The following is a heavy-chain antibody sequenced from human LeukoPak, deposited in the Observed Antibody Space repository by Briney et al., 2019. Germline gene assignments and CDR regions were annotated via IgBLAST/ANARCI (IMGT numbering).Heavy chain of an antibody. CDR2: IYTSGRT. CDR3: AIPGFADVSCDY. Sequence: SETLTLTCNVSGGAISSGSYDWVWIRPPPGKGLEWIGSIYTSGRTYNNPSLKSRVTMSVDTSKNQFSLNLRFVTAAHTAVYDRAIPGFADVSCDYWGQGSLVTVSS. CDR1: GGAISSGSYD. V-gene: IGHV4-39*01. J-gene: IGHJ4*02.